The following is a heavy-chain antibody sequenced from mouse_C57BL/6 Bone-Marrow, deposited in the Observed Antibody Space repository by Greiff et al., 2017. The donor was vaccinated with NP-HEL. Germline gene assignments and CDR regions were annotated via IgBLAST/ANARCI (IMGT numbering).Heavy chain of an antibody. J-gene: IGHJ4*01. V-gene: IGHV5-2*01. CDR3: ARHSGYSNGGPYAMDY. CDR1: EYEFPSHD. CDR2: INSDGGST. Sequence: EVKLVESGGGLVQPGESLKLSCESNEYEFPSHDMSWVRKTPEKRLELVAAINSDGGSTYYPDTMERRFIISRDNTKKTLYLQMSSLRSEDTALYYCARHSGYSNGGPYAMDYWGQGTSVTVSS. D-gene: IGHD2-5*01.